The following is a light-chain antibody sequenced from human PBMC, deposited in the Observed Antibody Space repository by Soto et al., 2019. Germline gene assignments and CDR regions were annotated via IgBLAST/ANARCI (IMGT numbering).Light chain of an antibody. CDR2: GTS. CDR1: QSVSSDY. CDR3: QQYGNTPWTT. V-gene: IGKV3-20*01. Sequence: IVLTQSPGTLSLSPGERATLSCRTSQSVSSDYLAWYQQKPGQAPRLIIHGTSSRATGIPDRFSGSGSGTDFTLTISRLEPEDFAVYYCQQYGNTPWTTFGQGTKVDIK. J-gene: IGKJ1*01.